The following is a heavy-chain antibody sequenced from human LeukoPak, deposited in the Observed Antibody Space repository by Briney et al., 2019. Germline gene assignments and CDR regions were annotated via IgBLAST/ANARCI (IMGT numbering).Heavy chain of an antibody. CDR3: ATNYDFWSENY. Sequence: PGGSLRLSCAASGFTFSSYGMHWVRQAPGKGLEWVAVIWYDGSNKYYADSVKGRFTISRDTSKNMLYLQMNSLRAEDTAVYYCATNYDFWSENYWGQGTLVTVSS. CDR2: IWYDGSNK. CDR1: GFTFSSYG. V-gene: IGHV3-33*01. J-gene: IGHJ4*02. D-gene: IGHD3-3*01.